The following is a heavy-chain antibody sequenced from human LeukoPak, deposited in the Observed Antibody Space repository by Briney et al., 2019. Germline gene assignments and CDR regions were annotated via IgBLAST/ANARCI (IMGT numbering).Heavy chain of an antibody. Sequence: ASVKVSCKASGYTFTSYDINWVRQATGQGLEWMGWMNPNSGNTGYAQKFQGRVTMTRNTSISTAYMELSSLRSEDTAVYYCARDYSPRVAGQEGFDPWGQGSLVTVSS. CDR3: ARDYSPRVAGQEGFDP. J-gene: IGHJ5*02. V-gene: IGHV1-8*01. CDR2: MNPNSGNT. D-gene: IGHD6-19*01. CDR1: GYTFTSYD.